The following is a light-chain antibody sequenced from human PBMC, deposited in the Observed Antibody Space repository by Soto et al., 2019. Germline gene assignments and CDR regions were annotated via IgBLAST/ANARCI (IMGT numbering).Light chain of an antibody. CDR1: QTISTC. J-gene: IGKJ1*01. V-gene: IGKV1-39*01. CDR2: AAS. Sequence: DIQMTQFPSSLFASVGDRVTITCRASQTISTCLNWYQQKPGTAPKLLIYAASNLESGVPSRFSGSGSGTYFTLTISSLQPEDFATYYCQQCLTTPRTFGQGTRVDI. CDR3: QQCLTTPRT.